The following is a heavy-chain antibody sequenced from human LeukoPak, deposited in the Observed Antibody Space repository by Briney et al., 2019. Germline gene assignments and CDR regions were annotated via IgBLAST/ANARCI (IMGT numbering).Heavy chain of an antibody. CDR1: GFTFSSYA. CDR2: ISYDGSNK. J-gene: IGHJ5*02. Sequence: GRSLRLSCAASGFTFSSYAMHWVRQAPGKGLEWVAVISYDGSNKYYADSVKGRFTIPRDNSKNTLYLQMNSLRAEDTAVYYCARGRSFRGGDPWGQGTLVTVSS. D-gene: IGHD3-10*01. CDR3: ARGRSFRGGDP. V-gene: IGHV3-30*04.